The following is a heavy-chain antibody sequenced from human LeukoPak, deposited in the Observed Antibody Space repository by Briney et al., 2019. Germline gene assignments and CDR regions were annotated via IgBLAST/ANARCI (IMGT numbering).Heavy chain of an antibody. Sequence: PGGSLRLSCAASGFTFSSYEMNWVRQAPDKGVEWVAFIRYDGSSKYYADSVKGRFTISRDNSKNTLYLQMNSLRAEDTAVYYCAKDQAAAATNYYYYYMDVWGKGTTVTISS. D-gene: IGHD6-13*01. J-gene: IGHJ6*03. CDR3: AKDQAAAATNYYYYYMDV. V-gene: IGHV3-30*02. CDR1: GFTFSSYE. CDR2: IRYDGSSK.